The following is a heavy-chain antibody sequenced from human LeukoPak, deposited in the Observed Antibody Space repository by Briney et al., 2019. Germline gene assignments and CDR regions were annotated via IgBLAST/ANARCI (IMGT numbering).Heavy chain of an antibody. CDR3: ATTPTSGWYFY. D-gene: IGHD6-19*01. CDR2: INPNSGGT. J-gene: IGHJ4*02. V-gene: IGHV1-2*02. Sequence: GASVKVSCKASGYNLMDHALHWVRQAPGQGLEWMGWINPNSGGTNYAQKFQGRVTMTRDTSISTAYMELSRLRSDDTAVYYCATTPTSGWYFYWGQGTLVTVSS. CDR1: GYNLMDHA.